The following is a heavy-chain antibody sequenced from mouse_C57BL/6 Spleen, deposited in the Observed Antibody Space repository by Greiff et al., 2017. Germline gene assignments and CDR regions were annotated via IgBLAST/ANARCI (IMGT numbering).Heavy chain of an antibody. J-gene: IGHJ4*01. CDR2: IRNKANGYTT. Sequence: DVKLQESGGGLVQPGGSLSLSCAASGFTFTDYYMRWVRQPPGKALEWLGFIRNKANGYTTEYNATVKGRLTISRDNSQSILYLQMNALSAEDSATYYCARYINVSMDYWGQRTSVTVST. CDR3: ARYINVSMDY. CDR1: GFTFTDYY. V-gene: IGHV7-3*01.